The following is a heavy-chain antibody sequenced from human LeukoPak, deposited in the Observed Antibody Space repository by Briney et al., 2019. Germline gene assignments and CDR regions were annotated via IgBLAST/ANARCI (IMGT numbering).Heavy chain of an antibody. Sequence: PGGSLRLSCVASGFTFSNYAMTWVRQAPGEGLEWVAFISQSGGRSTDYADSVRGRFTISRDNSEDTLYLQMNSLRAEDTAVYHCARDLGCSTSSCRYNWFDPWGQGTLVTVSS. CDR3: ARDLGCSTSSCRYNWFDP. CDR1: GFTFSNYA. CDR2: ISQSGGRST. J-gene: IGHJ5*02. V-gene: IGHV3-23*01. D-gene: IGHD2-2*01.